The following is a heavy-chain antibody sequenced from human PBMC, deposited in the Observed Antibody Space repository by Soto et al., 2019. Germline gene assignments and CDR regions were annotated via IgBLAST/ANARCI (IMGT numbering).Heavy chain of an antibody. Sequence: QVPLVESGGGVVQPGRSLRLSCAASGFTFSSYGMHWVRQAPGKGLEWVAGMSNDGTNKYYTDSVKGRFTISRDNSNNTLYLQMNSLRAEDTAVYYCAKGKYSTSSTFDYWGQGTLVIVFS. J-gene: IGHJ4*02. CDR2: MSNDGTNK. CDR1: GFTFSSYG. CDR3: AKGKYSTSSTFDY. D-gene: IGHD6-6*01. V-gene: IGHV3-30*18.